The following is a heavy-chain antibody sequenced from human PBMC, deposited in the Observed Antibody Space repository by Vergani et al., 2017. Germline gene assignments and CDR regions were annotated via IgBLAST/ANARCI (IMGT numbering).Heavy chain of an antibody. CDR3: VRDRGLCAGGRCYTEALYY. D-gene: IGHD2-2*02. V-gene: IGHV3-30-3*01. Sequence: QVQLVESGGGVVQPGTSLRLSCVVSGFALNRHAMYWVRQAPGKGVECVVGISFDGTNEYYPDLVKGRVTISRDIAKNPLYLQVRSLRLADTGVYHCVRDRGLCAGGRCYTEALYYWGRGTPVTVSS. CDR2: ISFDGTNE. J-gene: IGHJ4*02. CDR1: GFALNRHA.